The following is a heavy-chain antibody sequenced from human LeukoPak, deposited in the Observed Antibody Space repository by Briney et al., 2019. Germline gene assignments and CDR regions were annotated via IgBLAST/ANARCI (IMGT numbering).Heavy chain of an antibody. V-gene: IGHV1-46*01. J-gene: IGHJ6*02. Sequence: ASVKVSCKASGYTFTSYYMHWVRQAPGQGLEWMGTIDPSGGSTSYAQKFQGRVTMTRDTSTSTVYMELSSLRSEDTAVYYCARDALAAAGSYGMDVWGQGTTVTVSS. CDR2: IDPSGGST. D-gene: IGHD6-13*01. CDR1: GYTFTSYY. CDR3: ARDALAAAGSYGMDV.